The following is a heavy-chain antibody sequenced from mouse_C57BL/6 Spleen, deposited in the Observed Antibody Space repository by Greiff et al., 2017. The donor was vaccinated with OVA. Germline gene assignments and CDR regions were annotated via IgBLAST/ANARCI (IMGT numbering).Heavy chain of an antibody. Sequence: VQLQQSGPELVKPGASVKISCKASGYTFTDYYMNWVKQSHGKSLEWIGDINPNNGGTSYNQKFKGKATLTVDKSSSTAYMELRSLTSEDSAVYYCAVYGAWFAYWGQGTLVTVPA. CDR3: AVYGAWFAY. J-gene: IGHJ3*01. V-gene: IGHV1-26*01. D-gene: IGHD1-1*02. CDR1: GYTFTDYY. CDR2: INPNNGGT.